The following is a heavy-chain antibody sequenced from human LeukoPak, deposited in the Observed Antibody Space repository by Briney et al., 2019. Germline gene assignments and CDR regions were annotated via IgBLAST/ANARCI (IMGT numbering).Heavy chain of an antibody. J-gene: IGHJ4*02. D-gene: IGHD3-3*01. V-gene: IGHV4-39*01. CDR3: ARHRSGYSFDF. CDR1: GDSISTSTYY. Sequence: PSGTLSLTCTVSGDSISTSTYYWGWIRQPPGKGLEWIGSIHYSGTTYYNPSHKSRVIISVDTSKSQFSLKVSSVTAADTAMYYCARHRSGYSFDFWGQGALVTVSS. CDR2: IHYSGTT.